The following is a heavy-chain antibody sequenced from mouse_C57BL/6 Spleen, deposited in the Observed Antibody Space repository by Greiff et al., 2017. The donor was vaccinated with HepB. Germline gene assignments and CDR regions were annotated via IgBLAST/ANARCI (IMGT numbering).Heavy chain of an antibody. CDR3: ARGDYYGSDFDY. D-gene: IGHD1-1*01. J-gene: IGHJ2*01. CDR1: GYTFTSYW. Sequence: QVQLQQPGAGLVRPGSSVKLSCKASGYTFTSYWMDWVKQRPGQGLEWIGNIYPSDSETHYNQKFKDKATLTVDKSSSTAYMQLSSLTSEDSAVYYCARGDYYGSDFDYWGQGTTLTVSS. CDR2: IYPSDSET. V-gene: IGHV1-61*01.